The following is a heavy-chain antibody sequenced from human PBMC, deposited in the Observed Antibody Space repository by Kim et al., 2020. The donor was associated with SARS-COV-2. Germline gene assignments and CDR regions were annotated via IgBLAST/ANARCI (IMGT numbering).Heavy chain of an antibody. V-gene: IGHV4-4*02. J-gene: IGHJ6*02. CDR3: ARGYFDWLTPYYGLDV. CDR1: GGSISSSNW. Sequence: SETLSLTCDVSGGSISSSNWWTWVRQSPGKGLEWIGEIYHSGSTNYNPSLRSRVTISIDKSRNQFSLKMNSVTAADTGVYYCARGYFDWLTPYYGLDVWGQGTTVPVSS. D-gene: IGHD3-9*01. CDR2: IYHSGST.